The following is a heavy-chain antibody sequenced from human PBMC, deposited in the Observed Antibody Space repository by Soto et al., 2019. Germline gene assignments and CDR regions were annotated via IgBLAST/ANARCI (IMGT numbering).Heavy chain of an antibody. Sequence: VGSLILSCAASGFTFSSYSMNWVRQAPGKGLEWVSSISSSSSYIYYADSVKGRFTISRDNAKNSLYLQMNSLRAEDTAVYYCARVVVPAATPYYYYGMDVWGQGTTVTVSS. D-gene: IGHD2-2*01. CDR1: GFTFSSYS. CDR2: ISSSSSYI. V-gene: IGHV3-21*01. CDR3: ARVVVPAATPYYYYGMDV. J-gene: IGHJ6*02.